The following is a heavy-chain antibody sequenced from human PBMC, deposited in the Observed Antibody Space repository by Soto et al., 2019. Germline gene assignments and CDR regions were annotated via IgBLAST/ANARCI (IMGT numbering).Heavy chain of an antibody. CDR2: IYYSGST. CDR1: GGSISSSSYY. D-gene: IGHD3-22*01. J-gene: IGHJ4*02. V-gene: IGHV4-39*01. CDR3: ARHGGNYDSSGYCDY. Sequence: QLQLQESGPGLVKPSETLSLTCTVSGGSISSSSYYWGWIRQPPGKGLEWIGSIYYSGSTYYNPSLKSRVTISVDTSKNQFSLKLSSVTAADTAVYYCARHGGNYDSSGYCDYWGQGTLVTVSS.